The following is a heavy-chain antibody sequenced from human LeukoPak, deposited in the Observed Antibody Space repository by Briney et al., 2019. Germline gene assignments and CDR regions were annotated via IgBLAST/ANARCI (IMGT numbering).Heavy chain of an antibody. Sequence: GGSLRLSCAASGFTVSTNEMSWVRQAPGKGPEWVSGISYSGGSTYYADSVKGRFTISRDNSKNTLYLQMNSLRAEDTAVYFCAKGPSRYCSGGSCYSDYWGPGTLVTVSS. J-gene: IGHJ4*02. CDR1: GFTVSTNE. D-gene: IGHD2-15*01. CDR2: ISYSGGST. V-gene: IGHV3-23*01. CDR3: AKGPSRYCSGGSCYSDY.